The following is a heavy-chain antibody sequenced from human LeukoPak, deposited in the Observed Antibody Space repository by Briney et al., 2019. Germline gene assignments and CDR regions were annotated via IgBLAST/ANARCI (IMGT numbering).Heavy chain of an antibody. D-gene: IGHD2-15*01. V-gene: IGHV5-51*01. CDR1: GYSFTSYW. J-gene: IGHJ6*02. CDR2: IYPGDSDT. Sequence: GESLKISCKGSGYSFTSYWIGWVRQMPGKGLEWMGIIYPGDSDTRYSPSFQGQVTISADKSISTAYLQWSSLKASDTAMYYCARIKGCSGGSCYSYYGMDVWGQGTTVTVS. CDR3: ARIKGCSGGSCYSYYGMDV.